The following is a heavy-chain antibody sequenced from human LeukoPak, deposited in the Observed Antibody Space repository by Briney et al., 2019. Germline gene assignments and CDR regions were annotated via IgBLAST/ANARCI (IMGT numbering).Heavy chain of an antibody. V-gene: IGHV3-49*03. Sequence: PGGSLRLSCAASGFTFSDYYMSWIRQAPGKGLEWVGFIRSKAYGGTTEYAASVKGRFTISRDDSKSIAYLQMNSLKTEDTAVYYCTRATNLWAGRKVLRYFGHTFDPWGQGTLVTVSS. D-gene: IGHD3-9*01. CDR3: TRATNLWAGRKVLRYFGHTFDP. J-gene: IGHJ5*02. CDR1: GFTFSDYY. CDR2: IRSKAYGGTT.